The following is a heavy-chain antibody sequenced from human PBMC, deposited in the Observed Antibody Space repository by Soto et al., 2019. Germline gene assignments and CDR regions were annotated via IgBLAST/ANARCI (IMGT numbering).Heavy chain of an antibody. CDR1: GFTFSSYS. CDR3: ARGRSDFWSGYHEYFQH. D-gene: IGHD3-3*01. Sequence: GGSLRLSCAASGFTFSSYSMNWVRQAPGKGLEWVSSISSSSSYIYYADSVKGRFTISRDNAKNSLYLQMNSLRAEDTAVYYCARGRSDFWSGYHEYFQHWGQGTLVTVSS. CDR2: ISSSSSYI. V-gene: IGHV3-21*01. J-gene: IGHJ1*01.